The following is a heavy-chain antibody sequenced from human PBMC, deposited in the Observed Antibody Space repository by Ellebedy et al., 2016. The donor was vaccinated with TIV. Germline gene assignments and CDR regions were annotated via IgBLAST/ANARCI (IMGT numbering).Heavy chain of an antibody. CDR3: AKDSGRRKSWDNDY. Sequence: GESLKISCATSGFTFDNFAMRWFRQAPGQGLEWVSAITGSGDRTFYADSVKGRFTVSRDNSRNTLYLQMNSLRAEDTAIYYCAKDSGRRKSWDNDYWGQGTLVTVSS. CDR1: GFTFDNFA. J-gene: IGHJ4*02. V-gene: IGHV3-23*01. D-gene: IGHD3-10*01. CDR2: ITGSGDRT.